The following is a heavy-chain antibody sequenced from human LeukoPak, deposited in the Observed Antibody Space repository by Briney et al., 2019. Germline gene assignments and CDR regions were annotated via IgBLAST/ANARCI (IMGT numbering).Heavy chain of an antibody. J-gene: IGHJ5*02. D-gene: IGHD2-2*01. Sequence: PGRSLRLSCAASGFTFSSYAMHWVRQAPGKGLEWVAVISYDGSNKYYADSVKGRFTISRDNSKNTLYLQMNSLRAEDTAVYYCASIGVVVPAAKVWFDPWGQGTLVTVSS. V-gene: IGHV3-30-3*01. CDR3: ASIGVVVPAAKVWFDP. CDR1: GFTFSSYA. CDR2: ISYDGSNK.